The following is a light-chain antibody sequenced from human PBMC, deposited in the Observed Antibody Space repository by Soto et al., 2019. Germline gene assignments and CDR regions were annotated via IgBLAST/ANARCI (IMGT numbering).Light chain of an antibody. CDR1: SSDVGGYNY. CDR2: DVN. V-gene: IGLV2-14*03. Sequence: QSVLTQPASVAGSPGQSIAISCTGTSSDVGGYNYVSWYQQHPGKAPKLMIYDVNNRPSGISNRFSGSKSGNAAALTISGLQAEDEADYYCCSYTTGSTYVFGTGTTVTVL. J-gene: IGLJ1*01. CDR3: CSYTTGSTYV.